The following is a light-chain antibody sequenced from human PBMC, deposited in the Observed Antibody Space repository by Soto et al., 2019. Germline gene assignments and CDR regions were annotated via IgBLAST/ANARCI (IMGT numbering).Light chain of an antibody. V-gene: IGKV3-11*01. CDR2: DAS. CDR1: QNIDNF. CDR3: QQRYTLIT. J-gene: IGKJ3*01. Sequence: EIVLRQSPATLSMSPGERATLSCRASQNIDNFLVWYQQKPGQAPRLLIYDASKRATGIPARFSGSGSGTDFTLTSSSLEPEDFAVYYCQQRYTLITFGPGTKVDIK.